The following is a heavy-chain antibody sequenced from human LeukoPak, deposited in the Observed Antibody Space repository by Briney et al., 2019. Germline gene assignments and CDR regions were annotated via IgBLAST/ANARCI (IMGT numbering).Heavy chain of an antibody. CDR1: GFTFTSSA. J-gene: IGHJ6*02. CDR3: AAEYHGSSYYYGMDV. D-gene: IGHD5-24*01. Sequence: PVKVSCKASGFTFTSSAMQWVRQARGQRLEWIGWIVVGSGNTNYAQKFQERVTITRDMSTSTAYMELSSLRSEDTAVYYCAAEYHGSSYYYGMDVWGQGTTVTVSS. CDR2: IVVGSGNT. V-gene: IGHV1-58*02.